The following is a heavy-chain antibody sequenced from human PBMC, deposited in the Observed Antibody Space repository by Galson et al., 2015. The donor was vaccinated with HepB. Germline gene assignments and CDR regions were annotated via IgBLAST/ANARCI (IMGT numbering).Heavy chain of an antibody. V-gene: IGHV4-34*01. CDR1: GGSFSGYY. J-gene: IGHJ6*02. D-gene: IGHD4-17*01. CDR2: INHSGST. Sequence: SETLSLTCAVYGGSFSGYYWSWIRQPPGKGLEWIGEINHSGSTNYNPSLKSRVTISVDTSKNQFSLKLSSVTAADTAVYYCARRDYGDYFGYPIYYYYGMDVWGQGTTVTVSS. CDR3: ARRDYGDYFGYPIYYYYGMDV.